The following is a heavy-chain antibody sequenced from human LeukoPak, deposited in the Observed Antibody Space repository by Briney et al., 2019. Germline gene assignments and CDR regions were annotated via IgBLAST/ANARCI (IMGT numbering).Heavy chain of an antibody. D-gene: IGHD2-15*01. J-gene: IGHJ4*02. CDR2: ISSSGGRT. CDR1: GFIFSSYA. CDR3: AKGYCSGGCCYSGLFDY. V-gene: IGHV3-23*01. Sequence: GGSLRLSCAASGFIFSSYAMSWVRQAPGKGLEWVSAISSSGGRTYYADSVKGRFTISRDNSKNTLYLQMNSLRAEDTAVYYCAKGYCSGGCCYSGLFDYWGQGTLVTVSS.